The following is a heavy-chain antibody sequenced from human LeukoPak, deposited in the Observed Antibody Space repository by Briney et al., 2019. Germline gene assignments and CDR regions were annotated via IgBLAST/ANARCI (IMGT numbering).Heavy chain of an antibody. V-gene: IGHV3-23*01. CDR2: ISSSGGTT. CDR1: GFTFSTYA. CDR3: AKDWGY. J-gene: IGHJ4*02. Sequence: GGSLRLSCAASGFTFSTYAMTWVRQAPGKGLEWVSAISSSGGTTYYADSVKGRFTISRDNSKSTLFLQMNSLRAGDTAVYYCAKDWGYWGQGTLVTVSS. D-gene: IGHD3-16*01.